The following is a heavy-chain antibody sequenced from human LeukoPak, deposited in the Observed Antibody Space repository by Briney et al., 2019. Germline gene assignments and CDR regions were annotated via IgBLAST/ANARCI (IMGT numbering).Heavy chain of an antibody. CDR3: VRGTGY. CDR2: ISSNGDNT. J-gene: IGHJ4*02. V-gene: IGHV3-64D*06. CDR1: GFTFSTYV. Sequence: GGSLRLSCSVSGFTFSTYVMHWVRQAPGKGREYVSAISSNGDNTYYADSVKGRFTISRDNSKNTLYLQMSSLRADDTAVYYCVRGTGYWGQGTLVTVSS.